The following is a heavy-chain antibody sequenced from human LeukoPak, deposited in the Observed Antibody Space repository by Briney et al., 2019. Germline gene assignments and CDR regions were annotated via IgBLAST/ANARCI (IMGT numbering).Heavy chain of an antibody. CDR2: INAGNGDI. CDR1: GYTFTSYT. CDR3: ARGPPNWGYDY. J-gene: IGHJ4*02. V-gene: IGHV1-3*01. D-gene: IGHD7-27*01. Sequence: ASVKVSCKASGYTFTSYTIHWVRPAPGQTLEWMGWINAGNGDIKYSQKFQGRVTITRDTSASTAYMELSSLRSDDTAVYYCARGPPNWGYDYWGPGTLVTVSS.